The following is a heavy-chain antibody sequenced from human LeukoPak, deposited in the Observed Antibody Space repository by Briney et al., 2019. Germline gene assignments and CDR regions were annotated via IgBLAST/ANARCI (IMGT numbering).Heavy chain of an antibody. CDR1: GFTFSSYA. D-gene: IGHD3-22*01. J-gene: IGHJ6*02. V-gene: IGHV3-30-3*01. CDR2: ISYDGSNK. CDR3: ARDHRGYYDSSGYSARSEYYYYYYGMDV. Sequence: PGGPLRLSCAASGFTFSSYAMHWVRQAPGKGLEWVAVISYDGSNKYYADSVKGRFTISRDNSKNTLYLQMNSLRAEDTAVYYCARDHRGYYDSSGYSARSEYYYYYYGMDVWGQGTRSPSP.